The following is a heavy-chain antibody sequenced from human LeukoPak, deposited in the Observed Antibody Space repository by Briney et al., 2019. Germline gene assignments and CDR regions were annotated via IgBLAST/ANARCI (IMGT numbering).Heavy chain of an antibody. D-gene: IGHD3-22*01. V-gene: IGHV3-21*01. J-gene: IGHJ4*02. CDR3: ARNLHYYDSSGYTG. CDR2: ISSSSSYI. Sequence: GGSLRLSCAASGFTFSSYSMNWVRQAPGKGLEWVSSISSSSSYIYYADSVKGRFTISRDNAKNSLYLQMNGLRAEDTAVYYCARNLHYYDSSGYTGWGQGTLVTVSS. CDR1: GFTFSSYS.